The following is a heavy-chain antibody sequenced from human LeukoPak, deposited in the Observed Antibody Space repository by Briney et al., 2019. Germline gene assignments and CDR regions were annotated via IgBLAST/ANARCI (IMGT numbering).Heavy chain of an antibody. CDR2: ISYDGSNK. CDR3: AKDLEVYCSSTSCYPNDY. CDR1: GFTFSSYG. Sequence: QTGGSLRLSCAASGFTFSSYGMHWVRQAPGKGLEWVAVISYDGSNKYYADSVKGRFTISRDNSKNTLYLQMNSLRAEDTAVYYCAKDLEVYCSSTSCYPNDYWGQGTLVTVSS. D-gene: IGHD2-2*01. J-gene: IGHJ4*02. V-gene: IGHV3-30*18.